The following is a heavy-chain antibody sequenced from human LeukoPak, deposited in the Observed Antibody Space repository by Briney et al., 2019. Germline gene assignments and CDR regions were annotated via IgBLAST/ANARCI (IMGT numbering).Heavy chain of an antibody. J-gene: IGHJ5*02. CDR2: IYYSGST. CDR1: GGSISSDSYY. D-gene: IGHD6-13*01. Sequence: SETLSLTCTVSGGSISSDSYYWGWIRQPPGKGLQWIGCIYYSGSTYYKPSLKGRVTISVDTSKNQFSLKLSSVTAADTAVYYCARGRGSSSWYRGWFDPWGQGTLVTVSS. CDR3: ARGRGSSSWYRGWFDP. V-gene: IGHV4-39*07.